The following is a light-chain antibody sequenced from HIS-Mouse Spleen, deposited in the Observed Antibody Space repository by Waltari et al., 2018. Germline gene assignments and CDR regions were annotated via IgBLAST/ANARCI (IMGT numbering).Light chain of an antibody. J-gene: IGKJ1*01. CDR1: QGISSY. Sequence: DIQLTQSPSFLSASVGDRVTITCRASQGISSYLAWYQQKPGKAPKLLLYAASTVQSGVPSRFSGSGSGTEFTLTISSLQPEDFATYYCQQLNSYPPTFGQGTKVEIK. V-gene: IGKV1-9*01. CDR2: AAS. CDR3: QQLNSYPPT.